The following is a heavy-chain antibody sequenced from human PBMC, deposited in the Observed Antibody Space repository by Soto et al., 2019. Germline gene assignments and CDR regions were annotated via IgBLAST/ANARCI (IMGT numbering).Heavy chain of an antibody. CDR2: INWSGVDT. J-gene: IGHJ4*02. Sequence: EVQLVASGGGVVRPGGSLRLSCGASGFIFDDYGMNWVRQTPDTALEWVSFINWSGVDTVYADSGTGLFTVSRDNAKNSLFLQMNSLRAQDTALYYCARNRRGGGYFFDSWGPGTLGTVSS. CDR1: GFIFDDYG. V-gene: IGHV3-20*04. CDR3: ARNRRGGGYFFDS.